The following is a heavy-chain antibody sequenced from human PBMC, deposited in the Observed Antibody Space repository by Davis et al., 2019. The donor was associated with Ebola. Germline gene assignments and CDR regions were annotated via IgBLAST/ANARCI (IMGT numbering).Heavy chain of an antibody. V-gene: IGHV1-69*06. Sequence: AASVQVSCKASGGTFSSYAISWVRQAPGQGLEWMGGIIPIFGTANYAQKFQGRVTITADKSTSTAYMELSSLRSEDTAVYCCARGAMRLLWYYGMDVWGQGTTVTVSS. CDR2: IIPIFGTA. CDR3: ARGAMRLLWYYGMDV. CDR1: GGTFSSYA. J-gene: IGHJ6*02. D-gene: IGHD3-10*01.